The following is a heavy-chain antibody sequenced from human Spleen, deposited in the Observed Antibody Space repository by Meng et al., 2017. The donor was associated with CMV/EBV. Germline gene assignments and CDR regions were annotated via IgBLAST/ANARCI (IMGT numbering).Heavy chain of an antibody. CDR3: ARENSRWTGRFDP. V-gene: IGHV4-4*02. CDR2: IYPDVTT. J-gene: IGHJ5*02. Sequence: CAVSGGSISSSNWWNWVRHSPEKGLAWLGDIYPDVTTNYNPSLKSRLTISVDKSTNQLSLKLSSVTAADTALYYCARENSRWTGRFDPWGQGTLVTVSS. CDR1: GGSISSSNW. D-gene: IGHD4-11*01.